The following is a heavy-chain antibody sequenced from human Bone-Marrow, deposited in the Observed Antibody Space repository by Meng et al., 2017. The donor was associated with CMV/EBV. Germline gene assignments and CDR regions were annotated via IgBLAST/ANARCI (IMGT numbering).Heavy chain of an antibody. CDR1: GHTFTSYY. D-gene: IGHD4-23*01. CDR3: ATIYGGNSGVGY. CDR2: INPSGGST. J-gene: IGHJ4*02. V-gene: IGHV1-46*01. Sequence: QVQLVQSGAGVKKPGASVKVSCKASGHTFTSYYMHWVRQAPGQGLEWMGIINPSGGSTSYAQKFQGRVTMTRDTSTSTVYMELSSLRSEDTAVYYCATIYGGNSGVGYWGQGTLVTVSS.